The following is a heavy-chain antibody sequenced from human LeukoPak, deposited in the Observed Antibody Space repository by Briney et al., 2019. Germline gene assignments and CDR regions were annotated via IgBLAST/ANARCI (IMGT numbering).Heavy chain of an antibody. D-gene: IGHD5-24*01. V-gene: IGHV5-51*01. CDR1: GYNITSYW. CDR2: IYPGDSDT. CDR3: ATRSDGYSQFDF. J-gene: IGHJ4*02. Sequence: GHSLKNSCKASGYNITSYWIDWVRQMPGKGLEWMGIIYPGDSDTRYSPSFQGQVTISADKSVSTAYLQWSSLKASDSAIYYCATRSDGYSQFDFWGQGTLVTVSS.